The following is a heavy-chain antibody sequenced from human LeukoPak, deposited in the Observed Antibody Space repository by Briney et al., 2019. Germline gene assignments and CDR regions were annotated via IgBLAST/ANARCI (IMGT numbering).Heavy chain of an antibody. CDR3: ACGDYGGNSYFDY. CDR1: GYTFTSYG. V-gene: IGHV1-46*01. D-gene: IGHD4-23*01. Sequence: ASVKVSCKASGYTFTSYGISWVRQAPGQGLEWMGIINPSGGSTSYAQKFQGRVTMTRDTSTSAVYMELSSLRSEDTAVYYCACGDYGGNSYFDYWGQGTLVTVSS. CDR2: INPSGGST. J-gene: IGHJ4*02.